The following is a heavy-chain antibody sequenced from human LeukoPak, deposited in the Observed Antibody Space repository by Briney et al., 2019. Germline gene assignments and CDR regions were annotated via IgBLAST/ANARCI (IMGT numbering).Heavy chain of an antibody. J-gene: IGHJ4*02. CDR1: GGSITSSTYY. V-gene: IGHV4-39*01. Sequence: PSETLSLTCTVSGGSITSSTYYWGWLRQPPGKGLEWIGTIYFSGTTYYTPSLKSRVTISVDTSKNQISLKLNSVTAADTAVYQCTGVGVTGLANDYWGQGTLVTVSS. D-gene: IGHD6-19*01. CDR2: IYFSGTT. CDR3: TGVGVTGLANDY.